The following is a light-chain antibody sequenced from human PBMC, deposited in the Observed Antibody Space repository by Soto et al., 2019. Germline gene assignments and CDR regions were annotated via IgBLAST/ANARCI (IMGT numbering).Light chain of an antibody. CDR1: VSVNRW. Sequence: DIRMTQSPSTLSASIGDSVTITCRSSVSVNRWFAWYQQKPVKTPKLLIYQASTFESWVPSRFSVGGSGTECTLTISSLQPDDFATYYCQQYNANSQAFGQGTKVEIK. J-gene: IGKJ1*01. CDR3: QQYNANSQA. CDR2: QAS. V-gene: IGKV1-5*03.